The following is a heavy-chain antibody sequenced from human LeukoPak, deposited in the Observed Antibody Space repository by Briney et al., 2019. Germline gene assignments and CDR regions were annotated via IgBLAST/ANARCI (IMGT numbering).Heavy chain of an antibody. J-gene: IGHJ3*02. D-gene: IGHD2-21*01. V-gene: IGHV3-23*01. CDR3: AKDDHSLDAFDI. CDR2: ISGSGGST. Sequence: GGSLRLSCAASGFTCSSYAMSWVRQAPGKGLEWVSAISGSGGSTYYADSVKGRFTISRDNSKNTLYLQMNSLRAEDTAVYYCAKDDHSLDAFDIWGQGTMVTVSS. CDR1: GFTCSSYA.